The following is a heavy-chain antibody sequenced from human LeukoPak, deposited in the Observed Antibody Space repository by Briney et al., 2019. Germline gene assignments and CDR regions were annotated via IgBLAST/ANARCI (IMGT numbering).Heavy chain of an antibody. J-gene: IGHJ4*02. Sequence: SETLSLTCTVSGGSISSYYWSWIRQPPGKGLEWIGYIYYSGSTNYNPSLKSRVTISVDTSKNQFSLKLSSVTAADTAVYYCARAVKQLGARMSLYYFDYWGQGTLVTVSS. CDR3: ARAVKQLGARMSLYYFDY. D-gene: IGHD6-6*01. CDR1: GGSISSYY. CDR2: IYYSGST. V-gene: IGHV4-59*01.